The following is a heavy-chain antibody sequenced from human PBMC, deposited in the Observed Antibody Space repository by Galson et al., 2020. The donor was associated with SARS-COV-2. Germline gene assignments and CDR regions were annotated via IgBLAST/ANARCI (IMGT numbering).Heavy chain of an antibody. CDR3: ARKGWKVFYYYYGMDV. Sequence: SETLSLTWAVYGGSLGGNYWSWIRQPPGKGLEWIGEINHSGSTNYNPSLKSRVTISVDTSKNQFSLKVSSVIAADTAVYYCARKGWKVFYYYYGMDVWGQGTTVTVSS. V-gene: IGHV4-34*01. CDR2: INHSGST. D-gene: IGHD1-1*01. CDR1: GGSLGGNY. J-gene: IGHJ6*02.